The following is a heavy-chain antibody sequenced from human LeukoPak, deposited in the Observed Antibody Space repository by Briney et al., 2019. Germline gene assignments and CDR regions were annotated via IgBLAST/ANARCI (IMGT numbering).Heavy chain of an antibody. CDR2: INHSGST. D-gene: IGHD2-8*02. CDR1: GGSFSGYY. J-gene: IGHJ4*02. Sequence: SETLSLTCAVYGGSFSGYYWSWIRQPPGKGLEWIGEINHSGSTNYNPSLKSRVTISVDTSKNQFSLKLSSVTAADTAVYYCATSPLAGDYDYWGQGTLVTVSS. CDR3: ATSPLAGDYDY. V-gene: IGHV4-34*01.